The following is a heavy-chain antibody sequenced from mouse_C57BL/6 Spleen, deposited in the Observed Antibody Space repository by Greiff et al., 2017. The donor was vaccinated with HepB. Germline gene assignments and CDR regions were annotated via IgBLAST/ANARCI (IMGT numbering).Heavy chain of an antibody. V-gene: IGHV14-3*01. CDR2: IDPANGNT. Sequence: EVQLVESVAELVRPGASVKLSCTASGFNIKNTYMHWVKQRPEQGLEWIGRIDPANGNTKYAPKFQGKATITADTSSNTAYLQLSSLTSEDTAIYYCAQYYYGSSYRFAYWGQGTLVTVSA. CDR3: AQYYYGSSYRFAY. CDR1: GFNIKNTY. D-gene: IGHD1-1*01. J-gene: IGHJ3*01.